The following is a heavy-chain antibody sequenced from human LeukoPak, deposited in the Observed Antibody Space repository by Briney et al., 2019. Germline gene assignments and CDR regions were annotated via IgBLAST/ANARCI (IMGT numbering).Heavy chain of an antibody. V-gene: IGHV3-30*04. D-gene: IGHD1-1*01. J-gene: IGHJ4*02. CDR3: ARAPGYGAAYYFDY. CDR2: VSYDGSYK. Sequence: GGSLRLSCAAAGFTFSKFAMHWVRQAPGKGLEWVAVVSYDGSYKYYADSVKGRFTIPRDNSKNTLYLQMNSLRAEDTAVYYCARAPGYGAAYYFDYWGQGTLVTVSS. CDR1: GFTFSKFA.